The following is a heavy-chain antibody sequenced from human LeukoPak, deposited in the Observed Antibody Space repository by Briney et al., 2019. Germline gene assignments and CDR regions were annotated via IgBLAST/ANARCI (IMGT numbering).Heavy chain of an antibody. CDR3: ARVLAIFGLDTTDFYMDV. J-gene: IGHJ6*03. V-gene: IGHV4-59*11. Sequence: SETLSLTCAVSGASISSHYWSWIRQPPGKGLEWIGYTSGSISDNPSLKSRVAVSVDPSQHHVSLSLTSVTAADTAVYYCARVLAIFGLDTTDFYMDVWGKGTTVTVSS. D-gene: IGHD3/OR15-3a*01. CDR2: TSGSI. CDR1: GASISSHY.